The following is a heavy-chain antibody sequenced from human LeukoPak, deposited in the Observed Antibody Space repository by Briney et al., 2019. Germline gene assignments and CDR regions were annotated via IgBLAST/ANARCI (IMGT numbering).Heavy chain of an antibody. CDR2: ISSSSSTI. D-gene: IGHD2-2*02. V-gene: IGHV3-48*01. CDR3: ARERAYCSSTSCYTPQGDAFDI. J-gene: IGHJ3*02. Sequence: PGGSLRLSCAASGFTFSCYSMNWVRQAPGKGLEWVSYISSSSSTIYYADSVKGRFTISRDNAKNSLYLQMNSLRAEDTAVYYCARERAYCSSTSCYTPQGDAFDIWGQGTMVTVSS. CDR1: GFTFSCYS.